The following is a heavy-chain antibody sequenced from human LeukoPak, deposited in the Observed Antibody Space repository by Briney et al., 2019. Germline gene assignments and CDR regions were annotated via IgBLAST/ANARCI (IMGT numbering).Heavy chain of an antibody. V-gene: IGHV5-10-1*01. J-gene: IGHJ3*02. Sequence: GESLKISCKGSGYSFTSYWISWVRQMPGKGLEWMGRIDPSDSYTNYSPSFQGHVTISADKSISTAYLQWSSLEASDTAMYYCARLKYDSSGYSPGRGAFDIWGQGTMVTVSS. CDR2: IDPSDSYT. D-gene: IGHD3-22*01. CDR1: GYSFTSYW. CDR3: ARLKYDSSGYSPGRGAFDI.